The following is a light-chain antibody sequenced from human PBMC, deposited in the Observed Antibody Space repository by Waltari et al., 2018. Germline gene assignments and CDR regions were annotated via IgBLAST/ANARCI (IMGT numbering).Light chain of an antibody. CDR1: SGGYNL. Sequence: QPALTQPASVSGSPGQSITVSCTGTSGGYNLVSWYQHPPDKGPKLIIYEGKTPPSGVSNGVLGSQSGNTASLTISGLQPEDEAHYYCCSYSGSNTWIFGGGTQLTVL. CDR2: EGK. V-gene: IGLV2-23*01. CDR3: CSYSGSNTWI. J-gene: IGLJ2*01.